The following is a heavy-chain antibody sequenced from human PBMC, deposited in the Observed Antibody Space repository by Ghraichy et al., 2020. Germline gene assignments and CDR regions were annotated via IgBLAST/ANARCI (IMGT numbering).Heavy chain of an antibody. CDR1: GYTFTSYE. D-gene: IGHD6-25*01. J-gene: IGHJ4*02. CDR2: MHPNSGIT. V-gene: IGHV1-8*01. CDR3: ARGSRAARLRLDY. Sequence: ASVKVSCKTSGYTFTSYEINWVRQARGQGLEWMAWMHPNSGITGYAQNFRGRVTMTRNTSSSTAYMELSGLTSEDTAIYYCARGSRAARLRLDYWGQGILGTVCS.